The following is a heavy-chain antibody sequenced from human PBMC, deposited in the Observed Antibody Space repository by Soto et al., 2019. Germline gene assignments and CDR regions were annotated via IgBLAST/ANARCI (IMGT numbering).Heavy chain of an antibody. CDR1: GYTFTTYF. D-gene: IGHD2-2*01. J-gene: IGHJ6*02. CDR3: ARGSYASNVFIMDV. V-gene: IGHV1-46*01. Sequence: QVQLVQSGAEVKRPGASVQVSCKTSGYTFTTYFMHWVRQAPGQGFEWLGRINPTGGDTVYAQKLQGRVSVTKDTSKSTVYIELGILTSKDTAVYYCARGSYASNVFIMDVWGQGTAVTVSS. CDR2: INPTGGDT.